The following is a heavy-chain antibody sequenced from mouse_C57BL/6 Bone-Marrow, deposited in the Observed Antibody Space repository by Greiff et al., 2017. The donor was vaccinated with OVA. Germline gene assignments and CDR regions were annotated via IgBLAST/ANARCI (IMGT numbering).Heavy chain of an antibody. V-gene: IGHV1-64*01. Sequence: VKLMESGAELVKPGASVKLSCKASGYTFTSYWMHWVKQRPGQGLEWIGMIHPNSGSTKYNEKFKSKATLTVDKSSSTAYMQLSSLTSEDSAVYYCARGASYYGEDYWGQGTTLTVSS. CDR1: GYTFTSYW. D-gene: IGHD1-1*01. J-gene: IGHJ2*01. CDR3: ARGASYYGEDY. CDR2: IHPNSGST.